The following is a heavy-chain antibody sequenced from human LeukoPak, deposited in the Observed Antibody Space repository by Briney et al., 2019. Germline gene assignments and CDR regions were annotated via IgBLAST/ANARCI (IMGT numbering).Heavy chain of an antibody. J-gene: IGHJ3*02. Sequence: GGSLRLSCAASGFTFSSYEMSWVRQAPGKGLEWVSYISSSGSTIYYADSVKGRFTISRDNAKNSLYLQMNSLRAEDTAVYYCARDTDYGDAFDIWGQGTMVTVSS. D-gene: IGHD4-17*01. V-gene: IGHV3-48*03. CDR1: GFTFSSYE. CDR2: ISSSGSTI. CDR3: ARDTDYGDAFDI.